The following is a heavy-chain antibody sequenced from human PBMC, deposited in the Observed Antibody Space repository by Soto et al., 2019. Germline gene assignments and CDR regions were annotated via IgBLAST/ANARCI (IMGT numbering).Heavy chain of an antibody. D-gene: IGHD4-4*01. CDR3: TRRVRSTGLLDY. J-gene: IGHJ4*02. V-gene: IGHV4-39*01. CDR1: GNSISGTSSF. CDR2: VYYTGST. Sequence: SETRSLTCTVSGNSISGTSSFWAWIRQPPGKNLEWIGSVYYTGSTYYNSSLKSRVSISIDTSKNQFSLSLNSVTAADTAVYYCTRRVRSTGLLDYWGQGALVTVSS.